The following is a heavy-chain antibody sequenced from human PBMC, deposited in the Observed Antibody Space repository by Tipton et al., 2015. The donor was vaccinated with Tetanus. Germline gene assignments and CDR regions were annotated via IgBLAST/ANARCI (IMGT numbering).Heavy chain of an antibody. Sequence: SLRLSCAASGFTFSSYGMHWVCQAPGKGLEWVAVISYDGSNKYYADSVKGRFTISRDNSKNTLYLQMNSLRAEDTAVYYCAKDVLRLGFDPWGQGTLVTVSS. CDR2: ISYDGSNK. CDR3: AKDVLRLGFDP. CDR1: GFTFSSYG. D-gene: IGHD4-17*01. V-gene: IGHV3-30*18. J-gene: IGHJ5*02.